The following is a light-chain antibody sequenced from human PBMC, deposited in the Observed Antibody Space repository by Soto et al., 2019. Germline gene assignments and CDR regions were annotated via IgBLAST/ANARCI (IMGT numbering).Light chain of an antibody. CDR3: QQYGSTPQT. V-gene: IGKV3-20*01. J-gene: IGKJ1*01. CDR2: GAS. Sequence: EIVLTQSPGTLSLSPGERATLSCRGSQSVSSSNLAWYQQKPGQAPRLLIYGASSTATGFADRFSGSGSGTDFTFTISGLESEDFAVYYCQQYGSTPQTLGQGTKVDIK. CDR1: QSVSSSN.